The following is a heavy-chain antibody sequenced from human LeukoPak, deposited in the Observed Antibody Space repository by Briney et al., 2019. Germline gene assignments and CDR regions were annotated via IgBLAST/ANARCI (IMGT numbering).Heavy chain of an antibody. CDR3: ATGFWGYCSRNSCPLDN. Sequence: GGSLRLSCAASGFTFSSYIMNWVRQAPGKGLEWISYIISTGSTTYYADSVKGRFTISRDNANNSVSLQMSSLRAEDTAVYYCATGFWGYCSRNSCPLDNWGQGTLVTVAS. CDR1: GFTFSSYI. D-gene: IGHD2-2*01. CDR2: IISTGSTT. V-gene: IGHV3-48*01. J-gene: IGHJ4*02.